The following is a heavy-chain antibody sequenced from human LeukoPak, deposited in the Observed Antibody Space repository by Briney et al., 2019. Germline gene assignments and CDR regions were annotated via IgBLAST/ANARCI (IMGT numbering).Heavy chain of an antibody. CDR2: INSDGTST. Sequence: GRSLRLSCAASGFIFSRYWVHWVRQAPGKGLVRVSRINSDGTSTSYADSVKGRFTISRDNAKNTVYLQMSSLRAEDTAVYYCARDQGGIALAGIDYWGQGALVTVSS. D-gene: IGHD6-19*01. V-gene: IGHV3-74*01. CDR1: GFIFSRYW. CDR3: ARDQGGIALAGIDY. J-gene: IGHJ4*02.